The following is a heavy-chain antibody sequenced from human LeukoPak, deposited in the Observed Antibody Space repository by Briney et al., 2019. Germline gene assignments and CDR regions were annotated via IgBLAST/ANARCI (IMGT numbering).Heavy chain of an antibody. Sequence: GESLKISCKGSGYSFTSYWIGWVRQMPGKGLEWMGIIYPGDSDTRYSPSFQGQVTISADKSISTPFLQWSSLKASDTAMYYCARHGASMYDVWNLGDYWGQGTLVTVSS. D-gene: IGHD3-3*01. J-gene: IGHJ4*02. CDR3: ARHGASMYDVWNLGDY. CDR1: GYSFTSYW. V-gene: IGHV5-51*01. CDR2: IYPGDSDT.